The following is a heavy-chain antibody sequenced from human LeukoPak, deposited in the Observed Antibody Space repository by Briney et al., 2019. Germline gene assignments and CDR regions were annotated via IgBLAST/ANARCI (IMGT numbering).Heavy chain of an antibody. CDR2: IDPSDSYT. J-gene: IGHJ3*02. Sequence: GESLKISCKGSGYSFTSYWISWVRQMPGKGQEWMGRIDPSDSYTSYSPSFQGHVTISADKSISTAYLQWSSLKASDTAMYYCARPIQGYSYGYPDAFDIWGQGTMVTVSS. CDR1: GYSFTSYW. D-gene: IGHD5-18*01. V-gene: IGHV5-10-1*01. CDR3: ARPIQGYSYGYPDAFDI.